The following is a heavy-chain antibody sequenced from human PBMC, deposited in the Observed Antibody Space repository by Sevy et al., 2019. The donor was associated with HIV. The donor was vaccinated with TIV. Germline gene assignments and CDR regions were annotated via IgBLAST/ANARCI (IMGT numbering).Heavy chain of an antibody. V-gene: IGHV3-48*02. Sequence: GGSLRLSCAASGFTFSSYSMNWVRQAPGKGLEWVSYISSSSSTIYYADSVKGRFTISRDNAKNSLYLQMNSLRDEDTAVYYCARDPVFTLYPPYFDYWGQGTLVTVSS. D-gene: IGHD2-2*02. J-gene: IGHJ4*02. CDR3: ARDPVFTLYPPYFDY. CDR2: ISSSSSTI. CDR1: GFTFSSYS.